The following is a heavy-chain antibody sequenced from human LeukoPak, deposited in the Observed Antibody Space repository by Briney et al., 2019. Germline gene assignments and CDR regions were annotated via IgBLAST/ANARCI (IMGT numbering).Heavy chain of an antibody. J-gene: IGHJ4*02. D-gene: IGHD1-7*01. CDR2: ISGSGGST. CDR3: AKDGVRYNWNLGYFDY. V-gene: IGHV3-23*01. Sequence: PGGSLRLSCAASGFTFSSYAMSWVRQVPGKGLEWVSAISGSGGSTYYADSVKGRSTISRDNSKNTLYLQMNSLRAEDTAVYYCAKDGVRYNWNLGYFDYWGQGTLVTVSS. CDR1: GFTFSSYA.